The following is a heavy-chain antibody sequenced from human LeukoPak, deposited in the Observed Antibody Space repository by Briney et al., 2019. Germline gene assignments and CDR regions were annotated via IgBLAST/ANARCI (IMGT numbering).Heavy chain of an antibody. CDR1: GYTFTSYA. D-gene: IGHD3-10*01. Sequence: GASVKVSCKASGYTFTSYAMHWVRQAPGQRLEWMGWINAGNGNTRYSQKFQGRVTITRDTSASTAYMELSSLRSEDTAVYYCAKAYYGSGSLFDYWGQGTLVTVSS. J-gene: IGHJ4*02. V-gene: IGHV1-3*01. CDR3: AKAYYGSGSLFDY. CDR2: INAGNGNT.